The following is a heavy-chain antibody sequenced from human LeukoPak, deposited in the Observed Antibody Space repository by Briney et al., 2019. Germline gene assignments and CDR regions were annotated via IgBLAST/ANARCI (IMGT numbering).Heavy chain of an antibody. CDR2: IRYDGSNK. D-gene: IGHD4-17*01. Sequence: GGSLRLSCAASGFTFSSYGMHWVRQAPGKGLEWVAFIRYDGSNKYYADSVKGRFTISRDNSKNTLYLQMNSLRAEDTAVYYCAKLTYGDYVSVDYWGQGTLVTVSS. J-gene: IGHJ4*02. CDR1: GFTFSSYG. CDR3: AKLTYGDYVSVDY. V-gene: IGHV3-30*02.